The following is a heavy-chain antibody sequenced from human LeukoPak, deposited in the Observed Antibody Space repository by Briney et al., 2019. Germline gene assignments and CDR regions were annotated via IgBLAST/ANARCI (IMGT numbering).Heavy chain of an antibody. CDR2: IYYSGST. J-gene: IGHJ4*02. D-gene: IGHD3-3*01. V-gene: IGHV4-38-2*01. Sequence: PSETLSLTCAVSGYSISSGYYCGWIRQPPGKGLEWIGSIYYSGSTYYNPSLKSRVTISVDTSKNQFSLKLSSVTAADTAVYYCASRGVVDYWGQGTLVTVSS. CDR3: ASRGVVDY. CDR1: GYSISSGYY.